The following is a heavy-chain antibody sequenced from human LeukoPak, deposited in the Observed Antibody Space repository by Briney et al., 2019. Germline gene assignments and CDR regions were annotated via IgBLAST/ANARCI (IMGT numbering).Heavy chain of an antibody. CDR1: KFTFSSFA. CDR3: ANGNGQRFLEFLHEVHFDY. CDR2: IIATGDST. V-gene: IGHV3-23*01. J-gene: IGHJ4*02. Sequence: GGSLRLSCAASKFTFSSFAMSWVRQAPGKGLEGVSGIIATGDSTYYRDSLKGRFTISRDNSKNTLYMQMHSLRADDTGVYFCANGNGQRFLEFLHEVHFDYWGQGTLVTVSS. D-gene: IGHD3-3*01.